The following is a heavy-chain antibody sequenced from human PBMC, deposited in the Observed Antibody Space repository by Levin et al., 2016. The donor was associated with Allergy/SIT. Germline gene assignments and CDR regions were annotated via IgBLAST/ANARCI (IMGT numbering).Heavy chain of an antibody. CDR1: GLTFSQYA. CDR2: ISSNGGAT. D-gene: IGHD1-1*01. CDR3: VQTGTLFYFDY. J-gene: IGHJ4*02. V-gene: IGHV3-64D*06. Sequence: GGSLRLSCAASGLTFSQYAMHWVRQAPGKGLEYVSTISSNGGATYYADSVKGRFTISRDNSKNTLYLQMSSLRPEDTAVYYCVQTGTLFYFDYWGQGTLVTVSS.